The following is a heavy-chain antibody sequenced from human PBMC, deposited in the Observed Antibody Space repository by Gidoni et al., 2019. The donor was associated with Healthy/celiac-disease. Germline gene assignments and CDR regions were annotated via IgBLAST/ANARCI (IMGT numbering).Heavy chain of an antibody. CDR1: GGPFSRYA. CDR3: ARVDDSSGYYYYFDY. Sequence: QVQLVQSGAEVKKPGSSVKVSCKDSGGPFSRYASSWVRQAPGQGLEWMGGIIPIFGTANYAQKFQGRVTITADESTSTAYMELSSLRSEDTAVYYCARVDDSSGYYYYFDYWGQGTLVTVSS. D-gene: IGHD3-22*01. J-gene: IGHJ4*02. V-gene: IGHV1-69*01. CDR2: IIPIFGTA.